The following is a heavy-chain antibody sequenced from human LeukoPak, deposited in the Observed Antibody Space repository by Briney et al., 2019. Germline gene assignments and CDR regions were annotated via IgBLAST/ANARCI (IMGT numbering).Heavy chain of an antibody. Sequence: GGSLRLSCVASGFTFTKCAMSWIRQAPGKGLEWVAIITATGDTAYYADSVKGRFTISRDNSKNTLYLQMNSLRAEDTAVYYCAKDRTWNAASYYFDDWGQGTLVTVSS. CDR3: AKDRTWNAASYYFDD. J-gene: IGHJ4*02. CDR1: GFTFTKCA. CDR2: ITATGDTA. D-gene: IGHD1-1*01. V-gene: IGHV3-23*01.